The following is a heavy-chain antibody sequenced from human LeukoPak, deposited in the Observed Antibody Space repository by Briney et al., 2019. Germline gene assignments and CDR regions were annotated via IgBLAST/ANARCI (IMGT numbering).Heavy chain of an antibody. Sequence: GGSLRLSCAASGFTFSSYSMDWVRQAPGKGLEWVSYISSSTSTRYYADSVRGRFTISRDNAKNSLYLQMNSLRAVDTAVYYCARQLSYGNFDYWGQGTLVTVSS. D-gene: IGHD1-1*01. CDR1: GFTFSSYS. J-gene: IGHJ4*02. CDR2: ISSSTSTR. CDR3: ARQLSYGNFDY. V-gene: IGHV3-48*01.